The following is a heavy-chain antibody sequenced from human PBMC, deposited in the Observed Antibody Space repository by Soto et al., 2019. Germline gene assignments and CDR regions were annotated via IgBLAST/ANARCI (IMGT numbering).Heavy chain of an antibody. CDR3: ARSVVVVAATRAVRYFDY. Sequence: SETLSLTCAVSGGSISSGGYSWSWIRQPPGKGLEWIGYIYHSGSTYYNPSLKSRVTISVDRSKNQFSLKLSSVTAADTAVYYCARSVVVVAATRAVRYFDYWGQGTLVTVSS. CDR2: IYHSGST. J-gene: IGHJ4*02. D-gene: IGHD2-15*01. CDR1: GGSISSGGYS. V-gene: IGHV4-30-2*01.